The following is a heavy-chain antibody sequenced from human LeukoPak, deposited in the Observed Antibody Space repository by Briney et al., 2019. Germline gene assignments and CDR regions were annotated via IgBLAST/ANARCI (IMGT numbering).Heavy chain of an antibody. CDR2: IHYSGST. CDR1: GGSISTYY. D-gene: IGHD5-24*01. J-gene: IGHJ4*02. Sequence: PSETLSLTCTVSGGSISTYYWDWIRQPPGKGLEWIGYIHYSGSTNYNPSLKSRVPISLDTSKNQFSLKLSSVTAADTAVYYCARGKPDAYNSDYFDYWGQGTLVTVSS. CDR3: ARGKPDAYNSDYFDY. V-gene: IGHV4-59*01.